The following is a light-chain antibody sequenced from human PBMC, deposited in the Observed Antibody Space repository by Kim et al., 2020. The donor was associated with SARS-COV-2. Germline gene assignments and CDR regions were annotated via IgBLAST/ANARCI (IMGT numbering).Light chain of an antibody. CDR1: QSVSSY. J-gene: IGKJ2*01. V-gene: IGKV3-11*01. CDR3: QQRSNWPPYT. CDR2: DAS. Sequence: LSPGERATHSCRASQSVSSYLAWYQQKPGQAPRLLIYDASNRATGIPARFSGSGSGTDFTLTISSLEPEDFAVYYCQQRSNWPPYTFGQGTKLEIK.